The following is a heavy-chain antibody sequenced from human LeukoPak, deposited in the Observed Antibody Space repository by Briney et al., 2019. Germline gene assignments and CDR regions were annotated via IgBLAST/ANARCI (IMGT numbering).Heavy chain of an antibody. J-gene: IGHJ4*02. V-gene: IGHV3-30*14. CDR1: GFTFSSYA. CDR3: ARMLGGGYTGLFDC. CDR2: ISYDGSNK. D-gene: IGHD3-10*02. Sequence: GGSLRLSCAASGFTFSSYAMHWVRQAPGKGLEWVAVISYDGSNKYYADSVKGRFTISRDNSKNTVYLQMNSLRAEDTAVYYCARMLGGGYTGLFDCWGQGTLVTVSS.